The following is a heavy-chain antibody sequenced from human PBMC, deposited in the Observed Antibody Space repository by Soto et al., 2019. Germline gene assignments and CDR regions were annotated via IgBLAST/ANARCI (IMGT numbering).Heavy chain of an antibody. CDR3: ARDRQQLNWFAP. V-gene: IGHV1-3*05. CDR1: GYTFTSYA. D-gene: IGHD6-13*01. J-gene: IGHJ5*02. Sequence: QVQLVQSGAEEKKPGASVKVSCKASGYTFTSYAMHWVRQAPGQRLEWMGWINAGNGNTKYSQKFQDRVTITRDTSASTAYMELSSLRSEDTAVYYCARDRQQLNWFAPWGQGTLVTVSS. CDR2: INAGNGNT.